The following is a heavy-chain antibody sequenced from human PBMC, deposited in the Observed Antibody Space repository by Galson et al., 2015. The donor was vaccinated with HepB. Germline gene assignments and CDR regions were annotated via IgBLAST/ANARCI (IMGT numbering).Heavy chain of an antibody. D-gene: IGHD4-11*01. V-gene: IGHV1-2*02. Sequence: SVKVSCKASGYTFTDYFIHWVRQAPGQGLEWMGRINPNSGGTNYAQKFQGRVTMTRDTSISTAYMELSRLRSDDTAVYYCARDSEGRLYGMDVWGQGTTVTVSS. CDR1: GYTFTDYF. CDR2: INPNSGGT. CDR3: ARDSEGRLYGMDV. J-gene: IGHJ6*02.